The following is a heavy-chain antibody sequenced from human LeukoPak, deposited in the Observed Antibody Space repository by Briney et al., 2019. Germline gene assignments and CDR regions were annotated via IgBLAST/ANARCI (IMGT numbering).Heavy chain of an antibody. CDR1: GFTFSSYG. CDR2: IWYDGSNK. D-gene: IGHD6-13*01. Sequence: GGSLRLSCAASGFTFSSYGMHWVRQAPGKGLEWVAVIWYDGSNKYYADSVKGRFTISRDHSKNTLYLQMNSLRAEDTAVYYCARDGDWDSRCENFDYWGQGALVTVSS. J-gene: IGHJ4*02. CDR3: ARDGDWDSRCENFDY. V-gene: IGHV3-33*01.